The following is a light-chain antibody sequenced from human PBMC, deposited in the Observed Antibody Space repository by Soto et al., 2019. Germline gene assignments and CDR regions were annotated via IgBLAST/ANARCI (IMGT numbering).Light chain of an antibody. CDR1: ESVSRN. V-gene: IGKV3-15*01. CDR2: DAS. Sequence: EVVMTHPPAPLSVSRGEIPTLSSRPSESVSRNLAWYQQKPGPAPRPLIYDASTRATGIPDRFSGGGSGTEFTLTISSLQSEDFVVYDCQQRNSWPPITFGQATRLEIK. CDR3: QQRNSWPPIT. J-gene: IGKJ5*01.